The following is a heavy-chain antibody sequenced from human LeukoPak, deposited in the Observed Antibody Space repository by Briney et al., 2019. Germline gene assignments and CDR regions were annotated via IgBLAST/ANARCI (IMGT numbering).Heavy chain of an antibody. D-gene: IGHD2-15*01. CDR1: GFTFSNYA. CDR3: AKDRVVAATNWHFDL. J-gene: IGHJ2*01. CDR2: ITGSGGST. V-gene: IGHV3-23*01. Sequence: PGGSLRLSCAASGFTFSNYAVTWVRQAPGKGLEWVSAITGSGGSTYYADSVKGRFTISRDNSRNTLYLQMNSLRAEDTALYYCAKDRVVAATNWHFDLWGRGTLVSVSS.